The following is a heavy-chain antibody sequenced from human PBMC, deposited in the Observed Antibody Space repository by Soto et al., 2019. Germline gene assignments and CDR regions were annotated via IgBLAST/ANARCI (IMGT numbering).Heavy chain of an antibody. J-gene: IGHJ6*02. V-gene: IGHV1-2*04. CDR3: ARDASTSWYGGGLYYYCRMDV. CDR1: GYTFTGYY. Sequence: ASVKVSCKASGYTFTGYYRYWVRQAPGQGLEWMGWIDPNSGGTNYAQKFQGWVTMTRDTSISTAYMELSRLTSDDPAVYYCARDASTSWYGGGLYYYCRMDVWGQGTTVTVPS. CDR2: IDPNSGGT. D-gene: IGHD6-13*01.